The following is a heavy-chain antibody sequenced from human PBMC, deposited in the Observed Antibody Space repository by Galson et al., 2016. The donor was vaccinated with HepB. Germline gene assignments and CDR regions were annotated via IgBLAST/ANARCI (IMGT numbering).Heavy chain of an antibody. D-gene: IGHD2-15*01. J-gene: IGHJ4*02. CDR2: IDPTGGST. Sequence: SVKVSCKASGYTFTTYFMHWLRQAPGQGLEWMGIIDPTGGSTTYAQKFQGRVTMIRDTSTRIVYMELSSLRSEDTAVYYCAREGDCGGGSCFGYWGQGTLVTVSS. CDR1: GYTFTTYF. CDR3: AREGDCGGGSCFGY. V-gene: IGHV1-46*01.